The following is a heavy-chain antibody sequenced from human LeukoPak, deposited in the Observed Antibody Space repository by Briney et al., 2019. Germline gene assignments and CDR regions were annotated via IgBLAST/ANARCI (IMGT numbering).Heavy chain of an antibody. Sequence: GGSLRLSCAESGFTFSSYGMHWVRQAPGKGLEWVAFIRYDGSNKYYADSVKGRFTISRDNSKNTLYLQMNSLRAEDTAVYYCAKDQDIVVVIATPDFDYWGQGTLVTVSS. D-gene: IGHD2-21*01. CDR1: GFTFSSYG. CDR2: IRYDGSNK. J-gene: IGHJ4*02. CDR3: AKDQDIVVVIATPDFDY. V-gene: IGHV3-30*02.